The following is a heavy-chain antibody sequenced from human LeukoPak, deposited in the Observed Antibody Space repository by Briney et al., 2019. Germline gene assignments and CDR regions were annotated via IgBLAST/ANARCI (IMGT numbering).Heavy chain of an antibody. J-gene: IGHJ5*02. CDR1: GFTFSSYW. V-gene: IGHV3-21*01. Sequence: GGSLRLSCAASGFTFSSYWMSWVRQAPGKGLKWVSSISSSSSYIYYADSVKGRFTISRDNAKNSLYLQMNSLRAEDTAVYYCARDFGPTIFGSNWFDPWGQGTLVTVSS. CDR3: ARDFGPTIFGSNWFDP. D-gene: IGHD3-3*01. CDR2: ISSSSSYI.